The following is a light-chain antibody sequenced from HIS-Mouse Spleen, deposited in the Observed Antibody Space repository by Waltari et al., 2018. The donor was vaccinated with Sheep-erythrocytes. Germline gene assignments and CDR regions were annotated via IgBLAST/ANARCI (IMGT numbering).Light chain of an antibody. CDR1: QSVLYSSNNKNY. V-gene: IGKV4-1*01. J-gene: IGKJ4*01. CDR2: WAS. Sequence: DIVMTQSTDSLAVSLGERATIKCKSSQSVLYSSNNKNYLAWYQQKPGQPPKLLIYWASTRESGVPDRFSGSGSGTDFTLTISSLQAEDVAVYYCQQYYSTLTFGGGTKVEIK. CDR3: QQYYSTLT.